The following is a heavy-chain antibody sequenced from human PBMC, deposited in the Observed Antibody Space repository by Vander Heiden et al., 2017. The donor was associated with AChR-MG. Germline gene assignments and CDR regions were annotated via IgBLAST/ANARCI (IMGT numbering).Heavy chain of an antibody. Sequence: EVQLVESGGGLVQPGESLRLSCAAAGFTLSSFSMNWVRQAPGKGLEWVSYIAYSSTIIYYADAVKGRFTISRDNAQNSLYLKMKSMRDDDTAVYYFARDMGVAFGMDVWGDGSTVTVSS. V-gene: IGHV3-48*02. CDR2: IAYSSTII. J-gene: IGHJ6*04. CDR1: GFTLSSFS. CDR3: ARDMGVAFGMDV.